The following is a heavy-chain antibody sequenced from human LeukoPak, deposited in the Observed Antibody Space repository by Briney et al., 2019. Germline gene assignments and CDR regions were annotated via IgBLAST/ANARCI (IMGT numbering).Heavy chain of an antibody. CDR1: GDSFTSVTDY. D-gene: IGHD6-25*01. CDR3: ARAHSGFVGYYYYMDV. V-gene: IGHV4-61*01. J-gene: IGHJ6*03. CDR2: IYYSGST. Sequence: PSETLSLTCTVSGDSFTSVTDYWAWIRQPPGKGLEWIGYIYYSGSTNYNPSLKSRVTISVDTSKNQFSLKLSSVTAADTAVYYCARAHSGFVGYYYYMDVWGKGTTVTVSS.